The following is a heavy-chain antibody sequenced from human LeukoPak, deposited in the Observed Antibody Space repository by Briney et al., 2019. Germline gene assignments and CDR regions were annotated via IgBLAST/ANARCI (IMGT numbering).Heavy chain of an antibody. CDR2: TNWDGAST. CDR3: GRVYCSTTSCYDYYDYYMDV. D-gene: IGHD2-2*01. J-gene: IGHJ6*03. CDR1: GFRFDDYG. Sequence: RAGGSLRLSCAASGFRFDDYGMSSVRPVPGKGLEWVSGTNWDGASTGYADSVKGRFTISRDNVKNFLYLQMNSLRVEDTALYFCGRVYCSTTSCYDYYDYYMDVWGKGTTVTVSS. V-gene: IGHV3-20*04.